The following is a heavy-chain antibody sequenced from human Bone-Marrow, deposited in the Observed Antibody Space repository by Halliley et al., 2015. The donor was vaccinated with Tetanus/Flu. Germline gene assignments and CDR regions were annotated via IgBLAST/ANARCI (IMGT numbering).Heavy chain of an antibody. V-gene: IGHV4-39*01. D-gene: IGHD2-2*01. CDR2: IYYTGSA. Sequence: GLVKPSQTLSLTCTVSGDSISGGSYYWGWIRQPPGKGLEWIGSIYYTGSANYNPSLKRRLTISVDTSKQQFSLRLTSVTAADTAVYFFARHLPRYRNGPFDYWGQGTLVPVSS. CDR3: ARHLPRYRNGPFDY. J-gene: IGHJ4*02. CDR1: GDSISGGSYY.